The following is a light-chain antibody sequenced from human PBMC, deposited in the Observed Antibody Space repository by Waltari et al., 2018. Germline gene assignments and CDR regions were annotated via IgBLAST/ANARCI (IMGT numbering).Light chain of an antibody. V-gene: IGLV2-14*01. CDR3: TSYTSTNTVI. Sequence: QSVLTQPASVSGSPGQSITISCTGTSSDIGVYNYFSWYQQHPGKAPKLMIYEVSRWPSGVSQRFSGSKSGNTASLTISGLQAEDEAHYYCTSYTSTNTVIFGGGTKVTVL. CDR1: SSDIGVYNY. J-gene: IGLJ2*01. CDR2: EVS.